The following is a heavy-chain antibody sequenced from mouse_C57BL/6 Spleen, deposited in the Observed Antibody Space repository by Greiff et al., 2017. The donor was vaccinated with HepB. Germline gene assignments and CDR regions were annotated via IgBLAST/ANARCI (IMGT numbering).Heavy chain of an antibody. V-gene: IGHV1-54*01. CDR1: GYAFTNYL. J-gene: IGHJ1*03. CDR3: ARYSYGYFDV. CDR2: INPGSGGT. Sequence: QVQLQQSGAELVRPGTSVKVSCKASGYAFTNYLIEWVKQRPGQGLEWIGVINPGSGGTNYNEKFKGKATLTADKSSSTAYMQLSSLTSEDSAVYFCARYSYGYFDVWGTGTTVTVSS.